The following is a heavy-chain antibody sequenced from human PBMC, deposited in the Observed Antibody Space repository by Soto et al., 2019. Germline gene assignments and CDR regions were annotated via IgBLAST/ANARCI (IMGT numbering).Heavy chain of an antibody. CDR3: TRDRGTSMITKLFDY. CDR2: INPSGGGT. J-gene: IGHJ4*02. CDR1: GYTFTSYY. D-gene: IGHD3-16*01. V-gene: IGHV1-46*03. Sequence: QVQLVQSGAEVKKPGASIKVSCKASGYTFTSYYLHWVRQAPGQGLEWMSIINPSGGGTSYAQKFQSRVTMTIDSSTSTVYMELSSLISDDTAVYYCTRDRGTSMITKLFDYWGQGTLVTVSS.